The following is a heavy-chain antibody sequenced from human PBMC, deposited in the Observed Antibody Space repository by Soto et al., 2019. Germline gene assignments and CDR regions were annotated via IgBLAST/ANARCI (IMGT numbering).Heavy chain of an antibody. Sequence: HVQLVESGGGVVQPGTSLRLSCRASGFNFSEHAMHWVRQAPGKGLEWLAIISFEGSNKNSANSVKGRFTISRDNAKNTLYLQMNDLRHEDAAVYYCAKDCARLVADRFFDCWGQGTLVTVSS. CDR2: ISFEGSNK. CDR1: GFNFSEHA. J-gene: IGHJ4*02. CDR3: AKDCARLVADRFFDC. V-gene: IGHV3-30*18. D-gene: IGHD5-12*01.